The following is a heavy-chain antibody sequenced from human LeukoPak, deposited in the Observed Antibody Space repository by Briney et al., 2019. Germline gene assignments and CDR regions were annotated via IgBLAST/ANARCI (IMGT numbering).Heavy chain of an antibody. CDR3: ARHSFGDYEFWFDY. CDR1: GFTFNNYE. Sequence: QPGGSLRLSCAASGFTFNNYEMNWVRQAPGKGLEWVSYISSSGSTIYYADSVKGRFTISRDNAKNSLSLQMNSLRAEDTAVYYCARHSFGDYEFWFDYSGQGTLVTVSS. CDR2: ISSSGSTI. V-gene: IGHV3-48*03. D-gene: IGHD4-17*01. J-gene: IGHJ4*02.